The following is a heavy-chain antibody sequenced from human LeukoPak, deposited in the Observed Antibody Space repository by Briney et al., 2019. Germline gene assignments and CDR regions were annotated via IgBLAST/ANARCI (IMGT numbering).Heavy chain of an antibody. J-gene: IGHJ3*02. Sequence: GGSLRLSCAASGFTFSAYWMHWVRHAPGKGLVWVSRINSDGFSIAYADSVKGRFTISRDNAKNTLYLHMNSLRAEDTAVYYCARFYGGSALDNWGQGTMVTVSS. V-gene: IGHV3-74*01. CDR1: GFTFSAYW. CDR2: INSDGFSI. D-gene: IGHD3-16*01. CDR3: ARFYGGSALDN.